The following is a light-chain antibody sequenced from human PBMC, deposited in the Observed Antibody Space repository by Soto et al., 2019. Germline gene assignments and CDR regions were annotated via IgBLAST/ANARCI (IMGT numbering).Light chain of an antibody. Sequence: DSQMTQSPSAVSAPLGGRVASSCRASQGINNYLAWFQQKPGKAPKRLIYAASTLQTGVPSRFSGSGSGTEFTLTISSLQPEDFATYYCLQHNTSPLTFGGGTKVDIK. CDR2: AAS. J-gene: IGKJ4*01. CDR1: QGINNY. CDR3: LQHNTSPLT. V-gene: IGKV1-17*03.